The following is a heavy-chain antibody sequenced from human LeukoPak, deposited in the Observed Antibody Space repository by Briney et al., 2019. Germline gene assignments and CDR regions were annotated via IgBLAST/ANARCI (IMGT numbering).Heavy chain of an antibody. CDR1: GFTFSSYA. CDR2: ISASGGST. J-gene: IGHJ6*02. CDR3: AKGVGCSGGTCYSGHGMDV. D-gene: IGHD2-15*01. V-gene: IGHV3-23*01. Sequence: PGGSLRLSCAASGFTFSSYAMSWVRQAPGKGLEWVSAISASGGSTYYPDSVKGRFIISRDNSKNTLYLQMNSLRAEDTAVYYCAKGVGCSGGTCYSGHGMDVWGQGTTVTVSS.